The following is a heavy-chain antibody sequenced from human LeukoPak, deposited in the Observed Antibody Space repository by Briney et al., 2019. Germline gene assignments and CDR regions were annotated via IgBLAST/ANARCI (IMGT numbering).Heavy chain of an antibody. D-gene: IGHD5-24*01. J-gene: IGHJ4*02. CDR2: ISSSSNYI. CDR3: AREMAAGTFDY. CDR1: EFTFSSYS. V-gene: IGHV3-21*01. Sequence: GGSLRLSCAASEFTFSSYSMNWVRLAPGKGLEWVSSISSSSNYIYYADSMKGRFTISRDNAKNSLYLQMNSLRAEDTAVYFCAREMAAGTFDYWGQGALVTVSS.